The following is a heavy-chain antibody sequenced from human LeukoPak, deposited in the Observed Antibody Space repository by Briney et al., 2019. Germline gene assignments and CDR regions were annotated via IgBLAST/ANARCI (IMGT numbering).Heavy chain of an antibody. D-gene: IGHD4-11*01. V-gene: IGHV4-59*01. CDR3: ARTENDYSNYYFDY. CDR2: IYYSGST. J-gene: IGHJ4*02. CDR1: GGSISSYY. Sequence: SETLSLTCTVSGGSISSYYWSWIRQPPGKGLEWIGYIYYSGSTNYNPSLKSRVTISVDTSKNQFSLKLSSVTAADTAVYYCARTENDYSNYYFDYWGQGTLVTVSS.